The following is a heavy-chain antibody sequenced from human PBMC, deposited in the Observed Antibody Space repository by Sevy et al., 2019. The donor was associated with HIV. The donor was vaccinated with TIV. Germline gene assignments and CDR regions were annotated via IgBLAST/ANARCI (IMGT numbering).Heavy chain of an antibody. J-gene: IGHJ4*02. CDR1: GYTFTGYY. D-gene: IGHD2-21*02. Sequence: ASVKVSCKASGYTFTGYYMHWVRQAPGQGLEWTGWINPNSGGTNYAQKFQGRVTMTRDTSISTAYMELSRLRSDDTAVYYCARTKAYCGGDCFFDYWGQGTLVTVSS. CDR2: INPNSGGT. CDR3: ARTKAYCGGDCFFDY. V-gene: IGHV1-2*02.